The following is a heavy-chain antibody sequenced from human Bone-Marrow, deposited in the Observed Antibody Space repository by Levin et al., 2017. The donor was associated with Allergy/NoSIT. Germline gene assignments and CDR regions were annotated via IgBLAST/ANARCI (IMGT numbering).Heavy chain of an antibody. V-gene: IGHV1-69*13. CDR2: VIALFGTA. CDR3: AKVGFCSGGSCYGSRVFDV. CDR1: GGTFTRYA. J-gene: IGHJ3*01. Sequence: ASVKVSCKASGGTFTRYAISWVRQAPGQGLEWMGGVIALFGTADYAQKFQDRVTITADESTSTAYMELRSLRSEDTAMYCCAKVGFCSGGSCYGSRVFDVWGQGTLVTVSS. D-gene: IGHD2-15*01.